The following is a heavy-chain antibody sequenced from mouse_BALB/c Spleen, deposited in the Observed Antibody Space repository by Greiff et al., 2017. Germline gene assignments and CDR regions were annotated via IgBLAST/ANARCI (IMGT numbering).Heavy chain of an antibody. Sequence: VQLQQSGAELMKPGASVKISCKATGYTFSSYWIEWVKQRPGHGLEWIGEILPGSGSTNYNEKFKGKATFTADTSSNTAYMQLSSLTSEDSAVYYCARGNYYGSSEVDYWGQGTTLTVSS. J-gene: IGHJ2*01. D-gene: IGHD1-1*01. CDR1: GYTFSSYW. CDR2: ILPGSGST. V-gene: IGHV1-9*01. CDR3: ARGNYYGSSEVDY.